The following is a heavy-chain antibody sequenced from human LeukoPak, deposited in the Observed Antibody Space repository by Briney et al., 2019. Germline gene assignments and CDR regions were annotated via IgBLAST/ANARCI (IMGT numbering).Heavy chain of an antibody. CDR1: GFTLSNYA. D-gene: IGHD5-12*01. CDR2: ISNDGSNK. CDR3: ARDGSGYDSAPHFDY. Sequence: GGSLRLSCAASGFTLSNYAMHWVRQAPGKGLEWVAVISNDGSNKYYADSVKGRFTISRDNAKNSLYLQMNSLRAEDTAVYYCARDGSGYDSAPHFDYWGQGTLVTVSS. V-gene: IGHV3-30-3*01. J-gene: IGHJ4*02.